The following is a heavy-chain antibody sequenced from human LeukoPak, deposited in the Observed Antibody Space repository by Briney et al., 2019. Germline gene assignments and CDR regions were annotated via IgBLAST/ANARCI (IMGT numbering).Heavy chain of an antibody. CDR1: GFTFTSSA. Sequence: GTSVKVSCKASGFTFTSSAMQWVRQARGQRLEWLGWIVVGSGNTNYAQKSQERVTITRDMSTSTAYMELSSLRSEDTAVYYCAAGTVSVLPGFDIWGQGTMVTVSS. CDR3: AAGTVSVLPGFDI. V-gene: IGHV1-58*02. D-gene: IGHD2-2*01. CDR2: IVVGSGNT. J-gene: IGHJ3*02.